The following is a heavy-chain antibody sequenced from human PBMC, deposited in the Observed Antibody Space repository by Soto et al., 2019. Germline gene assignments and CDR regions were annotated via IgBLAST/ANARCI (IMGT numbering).Heavy chain of an antibody. CDR1: GYTFTSYD. J-gene: IGHJ5*02. D-gene: IGHD2-15*01. CDR2: MNPNSGNT. Sequence: QVQLVQSGAEVKKPGASVKVSCKASGYTFTSYDINWVRQATGQGLEWMGWMNPNSGNTGYAQKFQGRVTMTRNTSISTDYMELSSLRSEDTAVYYCARSCSGGSCYHRGNWFDPWGQGTLVTVSS. CDR3: ARSCSGGSCYHRGNWFDP. V-gene: IGHV1-8*01.